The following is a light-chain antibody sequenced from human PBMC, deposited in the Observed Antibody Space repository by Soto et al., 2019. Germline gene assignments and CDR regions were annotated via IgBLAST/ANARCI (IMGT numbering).Light chain of an antibody. CDR2: DAS. J-gene: IGKJ5*01. V-gene: IGKV3-11*01. CDR1: QSVSSY. CDR3: QQRSDWPRT. Sequence: EIVLTQSPVTLSLSQGERATLSCRASQSVSSYLAWYQQKPGQAPRLLIYDASNRATGIPARFSGSGSGTDFTLTISSLEPEDFALYYCQQRSDWPRTLGQGTRVEIK.